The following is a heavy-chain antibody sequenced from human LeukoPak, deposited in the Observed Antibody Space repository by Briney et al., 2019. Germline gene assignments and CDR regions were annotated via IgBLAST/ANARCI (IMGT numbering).Heavy chain of an antibody. CDR3: ARSAVTTQLDY. D-gene: IGHD4-17*01. Sequence: SETLSLTCAVYGVSFSGYYWSWIRQPPGKGLEWIGEINHSGSTNYNPSLENRVTISVDTSKNQFSLKLSSVTAADTAVYYCARSAVTTQLDYWGQGTLVTVSS. V-gene: IGHV4-34*01. J-gene: IGHJ4*02. CDR2: INHSGST. CDR1: GVSFSGYY.